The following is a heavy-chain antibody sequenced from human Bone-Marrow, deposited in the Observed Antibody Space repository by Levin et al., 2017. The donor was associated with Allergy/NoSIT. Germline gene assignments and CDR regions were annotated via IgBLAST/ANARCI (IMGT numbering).Heavy chain of an antibody. CDR2: ISYDGSNK. D-gene: IGHD1-26*01. Sequence: PGGSLRLSCAASGFAFSSFGMHWVRQAPGKGLEWVTVISYDGSNKHYGDSVKGRFTSSRDNSKNTLYLQMNSLRPEDTAVYYCAKDVFMGSANSLAFDSWGQGALVTVSS. V-gene: IGHV3-30*18. J-gene: IGHJ4*02. CDR1: GFAFSSFG. CDR3: AKDVFMGSANSLAFDS.